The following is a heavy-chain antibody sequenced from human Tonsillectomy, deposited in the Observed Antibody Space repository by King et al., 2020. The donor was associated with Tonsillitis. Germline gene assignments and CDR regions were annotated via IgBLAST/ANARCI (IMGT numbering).Heavy chain of an antibody. V-gene: IGHV3-30*04. D-gene: IGHD3-10*01. Sequence: VQLVESGGGVVQPGRSLRLSCAASGFTFSSFAMHWGRQAPDKGLECVAVILYDGSKTYYADSVKGRFTISRDNSKNMSYLQMNSLRPEDTAVYYCARDGAYYGSGSPLKYWGQGTLVTVSS. CDR3: ARDGAYYGSGSPLKY. CDR2: ILYDGSKT. CDR1: GFTFSSFA. J-gene: IGHJ4*02.